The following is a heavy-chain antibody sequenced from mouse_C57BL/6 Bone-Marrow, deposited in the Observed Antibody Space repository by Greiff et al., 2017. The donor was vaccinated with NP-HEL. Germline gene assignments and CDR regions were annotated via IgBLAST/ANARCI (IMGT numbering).Heavy chain of an antibody. Sequence: DVMLVESGGDLVKPGGSLKLPCAASGFTFSSYGMSWVRQTPDKRLEWVATISSGGSYTYYLDSVKGRFTISRDNAKNTLYLQMSSLKSEDTAMYYCARLLNLYYFDYWGQGTTLTGSS. CDR1: GFTFSSYG. CDR3: ARLLNLYYFDY. V-gene: IGHV5-6*02. J-gene: IGHJ2*01. CDR2: ISSGGSYT.